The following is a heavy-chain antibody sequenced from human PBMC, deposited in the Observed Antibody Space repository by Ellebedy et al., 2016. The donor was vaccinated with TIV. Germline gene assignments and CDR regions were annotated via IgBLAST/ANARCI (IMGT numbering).Heavy chain of an antibody. D-gene: IGHD3-10*01. CDR3: ARGGPGGDNWFFGL. V-gene: IGHV3-13*01. CDR2: SGSAGDT. Sequence: GESLKISCAASGFSLTGSDLHWVRRPAGKGLELVSASGSAGDTYYPDSVRGRFTISRESAKNSFYLQMTSLTAGDTAVYYCARGGPGGDNWFFGLWGRGTRVTVSS. J-gene: IGHJ2*01. CDR1: GFSLTGSD.